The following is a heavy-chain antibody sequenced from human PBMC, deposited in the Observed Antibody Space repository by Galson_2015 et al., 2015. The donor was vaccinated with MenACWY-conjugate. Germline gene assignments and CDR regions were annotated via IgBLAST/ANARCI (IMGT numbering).Heavy chain of an antibody. D-gene: IGHD1-26*01. J-gene: IGHJ4*02. Sequence: SLRLSCAPSGFTFSTYWMHWVRQAPGKGLEWVSRIDPDGSTADYAESMKGRFTISRGNAKNTLFLQIHSLRVEDTAVYYCATAGSYRFDYWDQGALVTVSS. CDR2: IDPDGSTA. V-gene: IGHV3-74*01. CDR3: ATAGSYRFDY. CDR1: GFTFSTYW.